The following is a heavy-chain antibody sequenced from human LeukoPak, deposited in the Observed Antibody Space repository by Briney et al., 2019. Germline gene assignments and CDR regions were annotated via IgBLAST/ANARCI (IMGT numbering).Heavy chain of an antibody. V-gene: IGHV4-59*01. CDR2: MYRTGST. D-gene: IGHD6-19*01. J-gene: IGHJ5*02. CDR3: AREGTYGWYNWFDP. CDR1: GDSISGNY. Sequence: SETLSLTCTVSGDSISGNYWSWIRQPPGKGLEWIGYMYRTGSTNYNPSLKSRVTITPDTSKNQFSLRLTSVTAADTAVYYCAREGTYGWYNWFDPWGQGTLVTVSS.